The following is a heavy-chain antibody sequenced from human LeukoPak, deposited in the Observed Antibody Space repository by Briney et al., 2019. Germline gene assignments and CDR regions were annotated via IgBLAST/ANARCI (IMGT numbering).Heavy chain of an antibody. CDR2: INSKTDGGTR. D-gene: IGHD3-3*01. CDR1: GFTFSNAW. CDR3: AADRLPLRFLEWLPYYFDY. V-gene: IGHV3-15*01. Sequence: GGSLRLSCAASGFTFSNAWMSWVRQSPGKGLEWVGRINSKTDGGTRDYSAPVKGRFTISRDDSKNTLYLQMNSLKTEDTAVYYCAADRLPLRFLEWLPYYFDYWGQGTLVTVSS. J-gene: IGHJ4*02.